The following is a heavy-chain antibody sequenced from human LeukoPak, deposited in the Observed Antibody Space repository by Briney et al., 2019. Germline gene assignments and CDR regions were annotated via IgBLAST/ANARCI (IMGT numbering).Heavy chain of an antibody. CDR1: GFTFSDYY. CDR2: ISSGGSTI. V-gene: IGHV3-11*01. Sequence: GGSLRLSCAASGFTFSDYYMSWIRQAPGKGLEWVSYISSGGSTIYYADSVKGRFTISRDNDKNSLYLQMNSLRAEDTAVYYCEREGDYGPPIDYWGQGTLVTVSS. J-gene: IGHJ4*02. D-gene: IGHD4-17*01. CDR3: EREGDYGPPIDY.